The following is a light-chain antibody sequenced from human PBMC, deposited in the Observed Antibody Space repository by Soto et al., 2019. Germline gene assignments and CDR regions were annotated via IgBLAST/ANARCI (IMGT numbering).Light chain of an antibody. CDR3: NSDTTISTLV. CDR2: NVS. J-gene: IGLJ3*02. Sequence: QSALTQPASVSGSPGQSITISCTGTSSDVGGYNYVSWYQHHPGKAPKLLIYNVSDRPSGVSNRFSGSTSGNTASLTISGLQDEDEADYYCNSDTTISTLVFGGGTKLTVL. CDR1: SSDVGGYNY. V-gene: IGLV2-14*03.